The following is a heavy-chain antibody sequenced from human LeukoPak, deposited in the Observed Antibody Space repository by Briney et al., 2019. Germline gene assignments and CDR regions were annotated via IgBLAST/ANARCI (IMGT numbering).Heavy chain of an antibody. CDR2: IYYSGST. CDR1: GVSISSGGYY. D-gene: IGHD5-12*01. CDR3: ARVLSGYDQGYYFDY. V-gene: IGHV4-31*03. J-gene: IGHJ4*02. Sequence: PSQTLSLTCTASGVSISSGGYYWSWIRQHPGKGLEWIGYIYYSGSTYYNPSLKSRVTISVDTSKNQFSLKLSSVTAADTAVYYCARVLSGYDQGYYFDYWGQGTLVTVSS.